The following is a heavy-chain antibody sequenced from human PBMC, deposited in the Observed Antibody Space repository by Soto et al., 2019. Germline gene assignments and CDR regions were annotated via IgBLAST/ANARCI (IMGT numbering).Heavy chain of an antibody. CDR1: GFIFSSYS. V-gene: IGHV3-21*01. CDR2: VSSTSAFI. J-gene: IGHJ3*02. Sequence: EVRLVESGGGLVKPGGSLRLSCAASGFIFSSYSMNWVRQAPGKGLEWVSSVSSTSAFINYADSLKGRFTISRDNAKNSLSLQINSLRAEDTAVYFCARETNPYTDSSHAFDIWGQGTMVTVSS. D-gene: IGHD6-6*01. CDR3: ARETNPYTDSSHAFDI.